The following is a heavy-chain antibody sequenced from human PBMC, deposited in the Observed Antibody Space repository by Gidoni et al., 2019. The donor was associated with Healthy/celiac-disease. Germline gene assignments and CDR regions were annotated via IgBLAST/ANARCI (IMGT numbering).Heavy chain of an antibody. CDR1: SGSFSGYY. Sequence: QVQLQQWGAGLLKPSETLSLTCAVYSGSFSGYYCSWILQPPEKGLEWIGEINHSGSTNYNPSLKSRVTISVETSKNQFSLKLSSVTAADTAVYYCARAYYDFWSGAGFDYWGQGTLVTVSS. D-gene: IGHD3-3*01. CDR2: INHSGST. J-gene: IGHJ4*02. CDR3: ARAYYDFWSGAGFDY. V-gene: IGHV4-34*01.